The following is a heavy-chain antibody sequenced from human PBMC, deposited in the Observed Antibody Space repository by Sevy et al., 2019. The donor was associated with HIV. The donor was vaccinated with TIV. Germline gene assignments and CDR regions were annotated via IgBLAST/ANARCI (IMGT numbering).Heavy chain of an antibody. J-gene: IGHJ4*02. V-gene: IGHV3-48*01. CDR1: GFTFSSYS. CDR3: ARDGEVVAAITFDY. CDR2: ISSSSSTI. D-gene: IGHD2-15*01. Sequence: GGCLRLSCAASGFTFSSYSMNCVRQAPGKGLEWVSYISSSSSTIYYADSVKGRFTISRDNAKNSLYLQMNSLRVEDTAVYYCARDGEVVAAITFDYWGQGTLVTVSS.